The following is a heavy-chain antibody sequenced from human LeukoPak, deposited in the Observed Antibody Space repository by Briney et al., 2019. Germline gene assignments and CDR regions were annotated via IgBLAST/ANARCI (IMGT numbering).Heavy chain of an antibody. CDR3: AKDPPRSPAIVDAFDV. CDR1: GFTFSSYA. D-gene: IGHD3-22*01. V-gene: IGHV3-23*01. CDR2: ISGSGSST. J-gene: IGHJ3*01. Sequence: GGSLRLSCAASGFTFSSYAMIWVRQAPGKGLEWVSVISGSGSSTDYADSVKGRFTISRDNSKNALYLQMNSLRVEDTAVYYCAKDPPRSPAIVDAFDVWGQGTMVTVSS.